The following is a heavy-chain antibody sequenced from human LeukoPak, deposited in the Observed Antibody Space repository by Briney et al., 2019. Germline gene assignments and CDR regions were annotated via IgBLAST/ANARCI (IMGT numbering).Heavy chain of an antibody. Sequence: SVTVSCKASGCTFSSYAISWLRQAAAQGLEWMGGIIHIFCTENYAQKFQGRVTITAEESTSTAYMELSSLRSEDTAVYYCARTSSSSWYFDYWGQGTLVTVSS. V-gene: IGHV1-69*13. CDR3: ARTSSSSWYFDY. CDR2: IIHIFCTE. CDR1: GCTFSSYA. D-gene: IGHD6-13*01. J-gene: IGHJ4*02.